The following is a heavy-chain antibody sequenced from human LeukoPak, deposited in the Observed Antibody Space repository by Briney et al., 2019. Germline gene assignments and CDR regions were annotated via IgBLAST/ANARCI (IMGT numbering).Heavy chain of an antibody. Sequence: GGALRLSCAASGFTFSSHWMSWVRQAPGKGLEWVANIKQDGSEKYYVDSVKGRFTISRDNAKNSLYLQMNSLRAEDTAVYYCARGSSGAYDYWGQGTLVTVSS. V-gene: IGHV3-7*05. J-gene: IGHJ4*02. CDR3: ARGSSGAYDY. CDR2: IKQDGSEK. CDR1: GFTFSSHW. D-gene: IGHD6-6*01.